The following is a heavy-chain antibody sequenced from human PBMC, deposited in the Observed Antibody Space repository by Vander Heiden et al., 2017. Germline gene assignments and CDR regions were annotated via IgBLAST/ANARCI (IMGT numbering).Heavy chain of an antibody. CDR3: ARGVEYSSSGGMDV. CDR1: GFTLSSYA. V-gene: IGHV3-30-3*01. D-gene: IGHD6-6*01. Sequence: QVQLVESGGGVLQPGRSLRLPCAAPGFTLSSYAMHWVRQAPGKGLEWVAVISYNGSNKYYADSVKGRFTISRDNSKNTLYLQMNSLRAEDTAVYYCARGVEYSSSGGMDVWGQGTTVTVSS. J-gene: IGHJ6*02. CDR2: ISYNGSNK.